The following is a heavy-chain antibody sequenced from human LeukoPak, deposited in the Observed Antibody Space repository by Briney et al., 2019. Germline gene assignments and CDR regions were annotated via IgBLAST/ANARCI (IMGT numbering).Heavy chain of an antibody. J-gene: IGHJ4*02. CDR3: ARAMSTFGGVRNYFDS. V-gene: IGHV3-48*04. Sequence: GGSLRLSCAASGFIFSAYSMNWVRQAPGKGLEWLSYISDSSDIIYYADSVNGRFRISRDNAKSSLDLEMNSLRAEDTAVYYCARAMSTFGGVRNYFDSWGQGTLVTVSS. D-gene: IGHD3-16*01. CDR1: GFIFSAYS. CDR2: ISDSSDII.